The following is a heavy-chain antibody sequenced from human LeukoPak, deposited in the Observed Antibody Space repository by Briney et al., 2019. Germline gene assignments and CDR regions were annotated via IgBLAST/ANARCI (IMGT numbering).Heavy chain of an antibody. CDR1: GFTFSGYA. J-gene: IGHJ4*02. D-gene: IGHD5-24*01. Sequence: GRSLRPSRAAAGFTFSGYAMSSVRQAPGKGLEWVSGISGRGDNTYYADSAKGRFTISRDNSKNTLFLQMNSLRAEHTAVYYCAKSDDYNDRYYFISGGQGPLVTVSS. CDR2: ISGRGDNT. CDR3: AKSDDYNDRYYFIS. V-gene: IGHV3-23*01.